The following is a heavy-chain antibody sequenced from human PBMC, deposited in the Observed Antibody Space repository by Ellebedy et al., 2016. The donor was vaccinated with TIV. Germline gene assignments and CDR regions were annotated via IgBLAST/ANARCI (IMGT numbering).Heavy chain of an antibody. CDR2: IYSGGTT. Sequence: PGGSLRLSCAASGFTVSSNYMSWVRQAPGKGLECVSVIYSGGTTYYADSVKGRFTISSDNSKNTLYLQMNSLRAEDTAVYYCAREVVIYDILTGYYSRYFQHWGQGTLVTVSS. J-gene: IGHJ1*01. D-gene: IGHD3-9*01. V-gene: IGHV3-66*01. CDR1: GFTVSSNY. CDR3: AREVVIYDILTGYYSRYFQH.